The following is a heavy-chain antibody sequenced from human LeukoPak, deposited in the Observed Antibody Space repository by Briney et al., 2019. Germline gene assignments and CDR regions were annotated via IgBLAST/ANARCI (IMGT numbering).Heavy chain of an antibody. CDR1: RYPFTSYA. V-gene: IGHV1-3*01. Sequence: GASVKVSCKASRYPFTSYAMHWVRQAPGQRLEWMGWIHVGNGNTEYSQKFQGRVTITRDTPATTTYMELSSLRSEDTAVYYCARVHGSGPNAPNDCWGQGSLVTVSS. D-gene: IGHD3-10*01. CDR2: IHVGNGNT. CDR3: ARVHGSGPNAPNDC. J-gene: IGHJ4*02.